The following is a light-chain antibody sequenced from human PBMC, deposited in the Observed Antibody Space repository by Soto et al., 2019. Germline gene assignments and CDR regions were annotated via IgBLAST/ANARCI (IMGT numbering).Light chain of an antibody. CDR1: SSVVGGYNY. CDR2: EVN. V-gene: IGLV2-8*01. J-gene: IGLJ1*01. CDR3: SSYAGNNNYV. Sequence: QSALTQPPSASGFPGRSVAISCTGTSSVVGGYNYVSWYQLHPGKAPKLMIYEVNLRPSGVPDRFSGSKSGNTASLTVSGLQAEDEADYYCSSYAGNNNYVFGTGTKVTVL.